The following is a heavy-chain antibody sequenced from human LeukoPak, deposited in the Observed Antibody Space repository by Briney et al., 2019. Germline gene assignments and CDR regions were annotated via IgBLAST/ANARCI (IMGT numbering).Heavy chain of an antibody. J-gene: IGHJ3*02. CDR1: GGTFSSYD. Sequence: ASVKVSCKASGGTFSSYDISWVRQAPGQGLQWMGGIIPMYGTANYAQKFQGRVTMTEDTSTDTAYMELSSLRSEDTAVYYCATMAWIQLWFVAFDIWGQGTMVTVSS. CDR3: ATMAWIQLWFVAFDI. CDR2: IIPMYGTA. V-gene: IGHV1-69*06. D-gene: IGHD5-18*01.